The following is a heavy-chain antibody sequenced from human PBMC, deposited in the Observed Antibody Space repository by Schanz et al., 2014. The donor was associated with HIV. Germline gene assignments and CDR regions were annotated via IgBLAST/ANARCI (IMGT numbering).Heavy chain of an antibody. CDR1: GFTFSNYA. CDR2: ISDTGVRT. Sequence: EVQLLESGGGLVQPGGSLRLSCEASGFTFSNYAMSWVRQAPGKGLEWVSGISDTGVRTNYADSVKGRLTISRDNSENTLYLQMNSLRAEDTAVYYCAKSRGDSWPYSMDVWGQGTTVTVSS. J-gene: IGHJ6*02. CDR3: AKSRGDSWPYSMDV. V-gene: IGHV3-23*01. D-gene: IGHD4-17*01.